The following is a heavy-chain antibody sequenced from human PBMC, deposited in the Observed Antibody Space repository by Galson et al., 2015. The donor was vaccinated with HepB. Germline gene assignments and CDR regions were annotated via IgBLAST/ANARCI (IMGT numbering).Heavy chain of an antibody. V-gene: IGHV3-33*01. J-gene: IGHJ4*02. Sequence: SLRLSCAASGFMFSSYGIHWVRQAPGKGLEFVAVIWDDGSKTYYADSVRGRFTVSRDNSKNTVYLQMNSLRVEDTAVYHCVRDVANSDFWSGYKYWGQGTLVSVSS. CDR1: GFMFSSYG. D-gene: IGHD3-3*01. CDR3: VRDVANSDFWSGYKY. CDR2: IWDDGSKT.